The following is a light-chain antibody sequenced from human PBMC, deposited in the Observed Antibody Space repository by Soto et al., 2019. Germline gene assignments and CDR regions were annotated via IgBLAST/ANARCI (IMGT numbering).Light chain of an antibody. CDR3: QHYNSYSEA. J-gene: IGKJ1*01. V-gene: IGKV1-5*03. CDR1: QTISSW. CDR2: KAS. Sequence: DIQMTQSPSTLSGSVGDRVTITCRASQTISSWLAWYQQKPGKAPKLLIYKASTLKSGVASRFSGSGSGTAFTRAISSLQPDDFATYYCQHYNSYSEAFRRGTKVELK.